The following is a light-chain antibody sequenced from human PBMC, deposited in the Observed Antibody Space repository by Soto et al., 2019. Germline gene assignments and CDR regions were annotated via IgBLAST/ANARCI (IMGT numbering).Light chain of an antibody. J-gene: IGKJ5*01. CDR2: GAS. CDR1: QSISSSY. Sequence: EVVLTQSPATLSLSPGEGATLSCRVSQSISSSYLSWYQQRPGQAPRLLIYGASTRATGIPARFSGSGRGSGTDFTLTISSLQPEDFAVYYCQQDYNLPITFGHGTRLEIK. V-gene: IGKV3D-7*01. CDR3: QQDYNLPIT.